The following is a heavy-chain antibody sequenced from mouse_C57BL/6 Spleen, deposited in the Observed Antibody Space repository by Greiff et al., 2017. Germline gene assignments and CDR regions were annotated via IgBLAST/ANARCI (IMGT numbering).Heavy chain of an antibody. V-gene: IGHV5-4*01. CDR2: ISDGGSYT. CDR1: GFTFSSYA. J-gene: IGHJ1*03. Sequence: EVKLVESGGGLVKPGGSLKLSCAASGFTFSSYAMSWVRQTPEKRLEWVATISDGGSYTYYPDNVKGRFTISRDNAKNNLYLQMSHLKSEDTAMYYCAREEDWYFDVWGTGTTVTVSS. CDR3: AREEDWYFDV.